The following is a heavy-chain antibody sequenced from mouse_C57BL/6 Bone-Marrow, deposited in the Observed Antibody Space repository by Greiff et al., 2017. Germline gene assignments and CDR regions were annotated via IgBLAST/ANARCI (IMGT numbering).Heavy chain of an antibody. Sequence: DVMLVESGGGLVQPGESLKLSCESNEYEFPSPDMSWVRKTPEKRLELVAAINSDGGSTSYPDTMERRFIITRDNTKKTLYLQMGNLRTEDTAMYYCERHGYYETGDYWGQGTTLTVSS. CDR1: EYEFPSPD. CDR3: ERHGYYETGDY. D-gene: IGHD2-3*01. V-gene: IGHV5-2*03. CDR2: INSDGGST. J-gene: IGHJ2*01.